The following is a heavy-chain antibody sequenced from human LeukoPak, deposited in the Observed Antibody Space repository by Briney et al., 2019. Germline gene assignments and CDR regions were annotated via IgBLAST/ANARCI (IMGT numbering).Heavy chain of an antibody. D-gene: IGHD1-26*01. CDR2: IYRGGST. CDR3: ARDQTEPESYYYYGMDV. CDR1: GFSVRSDH. Sequence: GGSLRLSCAASGFSVRSDHMSWVRQAPGKGLEWVSVIYRGGSTHYVDSVKGRFTISRDHSKNTLYLQMNSLSTEDTAVYFCARDQTEPESYYYYGMDVWGQGTTVTVSS. V-gene: IGHV3-53*01. J-gene: IGHJ6*02.